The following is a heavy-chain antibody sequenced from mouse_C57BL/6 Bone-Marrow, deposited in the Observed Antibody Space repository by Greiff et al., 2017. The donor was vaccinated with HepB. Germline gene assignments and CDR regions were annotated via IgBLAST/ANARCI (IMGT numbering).Heavy chain of an antibody. CDR2: IDPANGNT. CDR3: ARKNYSNLYAMDY. Sequence: EVQLVESVAELVRPGASVKLSCTASGFNIKNTYLHWVKQRPEQGLEWIGRIDPANGNTKYAPKFQGKATITADTSSNTAYLQLSSLTSEDTAIYYCARKNYSNLYAMDYWGQGTSVTVSS. J-gene: IGHJ4*01. V-gene: IGHV14-3*01. D-gene: IGHD2-5*01. CDR1: GFNIKNTY.